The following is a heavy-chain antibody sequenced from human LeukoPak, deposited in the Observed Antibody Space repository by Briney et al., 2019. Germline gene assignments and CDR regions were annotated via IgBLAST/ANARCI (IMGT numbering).Heavy chain of an antibody. V-gene: IGHV4-30-4*07. J-gene: IGHJ4*02. Sequence: SETLSLTCAVSGGSISSGGFSWSWIRQPPGKGLEWIGYMYFTGNTYYNPSLKSRVTISVDTSKNQFSLKLSSVTAADTAVYYCARDLTRWGGYYFDYWGQGTLVTVSS. CDR3: ARDLTRWGGYYFDY. D-gene: IGHD3-16*01. CDR1: GGSISSGGFS. CDR2: MYFTGNT.